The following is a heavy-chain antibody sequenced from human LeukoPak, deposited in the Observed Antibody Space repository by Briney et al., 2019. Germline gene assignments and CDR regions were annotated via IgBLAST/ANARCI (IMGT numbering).Heavy chain of an antibody. V-gene: IGHV1-24*01. D-gene: IGHD3-22*01. CDR3: ARYYYHSSGYYSYAFDI. Sequence: ASVTVSCKVSGYTLTELSMHWVRQAPGKGLEWMGGFDPEDGETFYAQKFQGRVTMTEDTSTDTAYMELSSLRSDDTAVYYCARYYYHSSGYYSYAFDIWGQGTMVTVSS. CDR2: FDPEDGET. J-gene: IGHJ3*02. CDR1: GYTLTELS.